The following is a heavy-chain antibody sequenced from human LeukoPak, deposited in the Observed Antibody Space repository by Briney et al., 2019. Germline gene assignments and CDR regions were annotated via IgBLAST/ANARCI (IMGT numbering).Heavy chain of an antibody. Sequence: PTGGSLRLSCAASGFTFSSYGMHWVRQPPGKGLEYVSAISSNGGSTYYANSVKGRFTISRDNSKNTLYLQMGSLRAEDMAVYYCARLDDGYYFDYWGQGTLVTVSS. V-gene: IGHV3-64*01. CDR1: GFTFSSYG. D-gene: IGHD2-2*03. CDR3: ARLDDGYYFDY. CDR2: ISSNGGST. J-gene: IGHJ4*02.